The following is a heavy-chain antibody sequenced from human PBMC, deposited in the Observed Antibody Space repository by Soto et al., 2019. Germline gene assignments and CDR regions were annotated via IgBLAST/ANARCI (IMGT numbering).Heavy chain of an antibody. CDR2: ISYDGGHK. D-gene: IGHD4-4*01. Sequence: QVQLVESGGGVVHPERSLRLSCSASEFTFSSYAMHWVRQAPGKGLEWVAGISYDGGHKFYGDSVRGRFTISRDSSKTTVFRQMNSLRPEDTAAYYCARVKTDYSNPRGPFFFYGMDVWGQGTTVTVSS. CDR1: EFTFSSYA. V-gene: IGHV3-30-3*01. J-gene: IGHJ6*02. CDR3: ARVKTDYSNPRGPFFFYGMDV.